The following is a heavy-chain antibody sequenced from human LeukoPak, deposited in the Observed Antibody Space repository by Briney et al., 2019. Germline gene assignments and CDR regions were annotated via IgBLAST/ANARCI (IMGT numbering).Heavy chain of an antibody. J-gene: IGHJ4*02. CDR2: IYHSGRT. Sequence: SETLSLTCAVSGGSISSGNWWSWVRQPPGKGLEWIGEIYHSGRTTYNPSLKSRVTISIDTSKNQFSLKLSSVTAADTAVYYCARAASIAARFDYWGQGTLVTVSS. CDR3: ARAASIAARFDY. V-gene: IGHV4-4*02. CDR1: GGSISSGNW. D-gene: IGHD6-6*01.